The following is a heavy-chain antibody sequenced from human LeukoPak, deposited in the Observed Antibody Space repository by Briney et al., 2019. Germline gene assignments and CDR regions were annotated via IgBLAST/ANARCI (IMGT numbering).Heavy chain of an antibody. J-gene: IGHJ4*02. CDR2: IYFTGST. Sequence: SETLSLTCTVSGGSISNYYWNWIRQPPGKGLEWIGYIYFTGSTNYDPSLKSRVTISLDTSKNQFSLKLSSVTAADTAIYYCARGRWLQFSDWGPGTLVTVSS. V-gene: IGHV4-59*01. D-gene: IGHD5-24*01. CDR3: ARGRWLQFSD. CDR1: GGSISNYY.